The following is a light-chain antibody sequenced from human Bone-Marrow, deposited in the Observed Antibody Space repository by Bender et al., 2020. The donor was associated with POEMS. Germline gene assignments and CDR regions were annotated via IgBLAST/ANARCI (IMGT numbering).Light chain of an antibody. CDR1: SSDIAIYYS. V-gene: IGLV2-14*03. CDR3: SSHTTTLV. Sequence: QSALTQPASVSGSPGQSITISCTGTSSDIAIYYSVSWYQQHPGKSPKLILYDVSSWPTVVSHRFSGSRYDKTVSLTISELQAEDEADYYCSSHTTTLVFGGGTRLTV. CDR2: DVS. J-gene: IGLJ3*02.